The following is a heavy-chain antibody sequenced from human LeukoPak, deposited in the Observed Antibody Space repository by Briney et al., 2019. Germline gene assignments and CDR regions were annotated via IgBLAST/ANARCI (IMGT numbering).Heavy chain of an antibody. Sequence: ASVKVSCKASGYTFTGYYMHWVRQAPGQGLEWMGWINPNSGGTNYAQKFQGRVTMTRDTSISTAYMELSRLTSDDTAVYYCARASFWESPINWFAPWGQGTLVTVSS. J-gene: IGHJ5*02. CDR1: GYTFTGYY. CDR2: INPNSGGT. D-gene: IGHD3-16*01. V-gene: IGHV1-2*02. CDR3: ARASFWESPINWFAP.